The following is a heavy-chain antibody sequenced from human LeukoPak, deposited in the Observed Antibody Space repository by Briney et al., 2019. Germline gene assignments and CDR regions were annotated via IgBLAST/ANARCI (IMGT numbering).Heavy chain of an antibody. V-gene: IGHV4-4*07. CDR3: AREWHHVFDY. J-gene: IGHJ4*02. Sequence: SETLSLTRTVSGGSISTYSWSWMRQPAGKGVEWIGRIYPRESPNYNPSLKSRVIMSVDKSKNQFSLKLRSVTAADTAVYYCAREWHHVFDYWGQGDLVTVSS. D-gene: IGHD5-12*01. CDR2: IYPRESP. CDR1: GGSISTYS.